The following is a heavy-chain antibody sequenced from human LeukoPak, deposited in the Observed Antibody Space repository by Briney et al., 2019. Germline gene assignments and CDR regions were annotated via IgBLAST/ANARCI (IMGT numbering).Heavy chain of an antibody. Sequence: SETLSLTCTVSGGSISSYYWSWIRQPPGKGLEWIGEINHSGSTNYNPSLKSRVTISVDTSKNQFSLKLSSVTAADTAVYYCARGRSRLFNYWGQGTLVTVSS. CDR3: ARGRSRLFNY. D-gene: IGHD3-16*01. CDR1: GGSISSYY. CDR2: INHSGST. J-gene: IGHJ4*02. V-gene: IGHV4-34*01.